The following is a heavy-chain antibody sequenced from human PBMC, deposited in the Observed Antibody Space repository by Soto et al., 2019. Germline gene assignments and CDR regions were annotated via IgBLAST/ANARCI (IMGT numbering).Heavy chain of an antibody. J-gene: IGHJ5*02. D-gene: IGHD3-22*01. CDR1: GFTVSSNY. CDR2: IYSGGST. CDR3: ARKYYYDSSGYNWFDP. V-gene: IGHV3-53*01. Sequence: GGSLRLSCAASGFTVSSNYMSWVRQAPGKGLEWVSVIYSGGSTYYADSVKGRFTISRDNSKNTLYLQMNSLRAEDTAVYYCARKYYYDSSGYNWFDPWGQGTLVTVSS.